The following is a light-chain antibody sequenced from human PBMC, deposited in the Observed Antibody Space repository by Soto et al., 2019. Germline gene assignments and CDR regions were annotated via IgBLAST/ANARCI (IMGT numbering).Light chain of an antibody. V-gene: IGLV2-23*01. CDR3: FSDAGRDTLVV. J-gene: IGLJ2*01. Sequence: QSALTQPASVSGSPGQSITISCTGTSSDLGSYNLVSWYQHHPGKAPKLIIYEATKWPSGISSRFSGSKSGYTASLTISGLQAEDEAFYACFSDAGRDTLVVSGGGTQLTVL. CDR2: EAT. CDR1: SSDLGSYNL.